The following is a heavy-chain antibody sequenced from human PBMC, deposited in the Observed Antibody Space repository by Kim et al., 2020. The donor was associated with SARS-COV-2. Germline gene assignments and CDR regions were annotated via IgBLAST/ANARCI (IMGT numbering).Heavy chain of an antibody. Sequence: GGSLRLSCAASGFTFSSYSMNWVRQAPGKGLEWVSSISSSSSYIYYADSVKGRFTISRDNAKNSLYLQMNSLRAEDTAVYYCAREIIGYSSSWHRLDAFDIWGQGTMVTVSS. V-gene: IGHV3-21*01. CDR3: AREIIGYSSSWHRLDAFDI. J-gene: IGHJ3*02. CDR1: GFTFSSYS. D-gene: IGHD6-13*01. CDR2: ISSSSSYI.